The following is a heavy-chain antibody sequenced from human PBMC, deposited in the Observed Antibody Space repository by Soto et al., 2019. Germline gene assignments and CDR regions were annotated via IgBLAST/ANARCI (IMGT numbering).Heavy chain of an antibody. CDR3: GRVVEGATRHTDFDS. CDR1: SVSIHNSHSF. CDR2: VYYNGGA. J-gene: IGHJ5*01. Sequence: SETLSLTCAVSSVSIHNSHSFWGWIRQPPGKGLEFIGGVYYNGGANYNPSLKSRVTMSIDTSKNQFSLRVNSLTAADTAVYYCGRVVEGATRHTDFDSWGQGILVTVSS. D-gene: IGHD2-15*01. V-gene: IGHV4-39*01.